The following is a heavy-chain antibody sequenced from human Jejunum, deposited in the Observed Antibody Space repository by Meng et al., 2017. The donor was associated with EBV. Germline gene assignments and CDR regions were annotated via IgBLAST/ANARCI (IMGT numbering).Heavy chain of an antibody. CDR1: GGSISSYTYY. D-gene: IGHD3-22*01. CDR2: IDYRENT. V-gene: IGHV4-39*01. CDR3: VRVDYYDTSGNVDF. J-gene: IGHJ4*02. Sequence: LHLQESGPGLVKPSEPLSLTCSVSGGSISSYTYYWGWIRQPPGKGLEWIGTIDYRENTYYNPSLKSRITISVDTPKNQFSLKLTSMTAADTALYYCVRVDYYDTSGNVDFWGQGALVTVSS.